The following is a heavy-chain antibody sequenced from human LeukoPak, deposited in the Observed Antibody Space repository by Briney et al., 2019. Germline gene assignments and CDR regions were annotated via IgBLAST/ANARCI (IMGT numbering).Heavy chain of an antibody. CDR3: ARLQQWLVHFDY. CDR2: ISYDGSNK. J-gene: IGHJ4*02. Sequence: GGSLRLSCAASGFTFSSYAMHWVRQAPGKGLEWVAVISYDGSNKYYADSVKGRFTISRDNSKNTLYLQMNSLRAEDTAVYYCARLQQWLVHFDYWGQGTLVTVSS. CDR1: GFTFSSYA. D-gene: IGHD6-19*01. V-gene: IGHV3-30*04.